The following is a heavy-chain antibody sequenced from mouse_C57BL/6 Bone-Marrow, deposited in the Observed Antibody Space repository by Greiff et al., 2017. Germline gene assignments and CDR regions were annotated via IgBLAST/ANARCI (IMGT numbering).Heavy chain of an antibody. CDR1: GYTFTSYW. Sequence: QVQLKQPGAELVMPGASVKLSCKASGYTFTSYWMHWVKQRPGQGLEWIGEIDPSDSYTNYNQKFKGKSTLTVDKSSSTAYMQLSSLTSEDSAVYYCARTTGGAMDYWGQGTSVTVSS. J-gene: IGHJ4*01. CDR2: IDPSDSYT. CDR3: ARTTGGAMDY. D-gene: IGHD4-1*02. V-gene: IGHV1-69*01.